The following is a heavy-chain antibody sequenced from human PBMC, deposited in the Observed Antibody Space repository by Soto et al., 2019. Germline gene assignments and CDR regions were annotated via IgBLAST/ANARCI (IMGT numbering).Heavy chain of an antibody. D-gene: IGHD5-18*01. CDR1: GGSISSYY. CDR2: IYYSGST. V-gene: IGHV4-59*01. J-gene: IGHJ5*02. CDR3: ARRYSAPPENWFDP. Sequence: SETLSLTCTVSGGSISSYYWSWIRQPPGKGLEWIGYIYYSGSTNYNPSLKSRVTISVDTSKNQFSLKLSSVTAADTAVYYCARRYSAPPENWFDPWGQGTLVTVSS.